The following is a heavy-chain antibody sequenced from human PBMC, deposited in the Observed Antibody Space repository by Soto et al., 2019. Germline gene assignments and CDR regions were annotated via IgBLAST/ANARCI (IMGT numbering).Heavy chain of an antibody. CDR1: GFTFSSYG. CDR3: AKDLDY. Sequence: GGSLRLSCAASGFTFSSYGMHWVRQAPGKGLEWVAVISYDGSNKYYADSVKGRFTISRDNSKNTLYLQMSSLRAEDTAVYYCAKDLDYWGQGTLVTVSS. CDR2: ISYDGSNK. V-gene: IGHV3-30*18. J-gene: IGHJ4*02.